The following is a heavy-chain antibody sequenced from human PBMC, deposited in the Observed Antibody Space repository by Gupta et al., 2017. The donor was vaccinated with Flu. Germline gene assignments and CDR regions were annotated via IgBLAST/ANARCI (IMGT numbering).Heavy chain of an antibody. V-gene: IGHV3-23*01. D-gene: IGHD4-17*01. CDR2: ISGSGSST. Sequence: VRQAPGKGLEGVSTISGSGSSTFYAQSALGRFTISRDNSKNTLYLQMNSLGTEDTATYFCAKMTVTTSRYYDWWGQGTLVTVSS. CDR3: AKMTVTTSRYYDW. J-gene: IGHJ4*02.